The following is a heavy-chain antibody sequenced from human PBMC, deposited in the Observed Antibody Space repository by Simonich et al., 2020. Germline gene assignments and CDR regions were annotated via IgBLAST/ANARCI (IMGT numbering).Heavy chain of an antibody. V-gene: IGHV4-39*01. D-gene: IGHD6-13*01. CDR2: NYYSGIN. CDR1: GGSISSSSYY. CDR3: ARHAGFAFDI. Sequence: QLQLQESGPGLVKPSETLSLTCTVSGGSISSSSYYWGWIRQPPGKGREWIGSNYYSGINYNNPSLKCRLTISVDTSKNQFSLKLSSVTAADTAVYYCARHAGFAFDIWGQGTMVTVSS. J-gene: IGHJ3*02.